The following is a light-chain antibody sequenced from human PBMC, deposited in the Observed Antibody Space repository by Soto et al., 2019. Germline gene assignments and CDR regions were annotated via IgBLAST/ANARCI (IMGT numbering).Light chain of an antibody. J-gene: IGKJ3*01. CDR3: QQRSNWPPEIT. V-gene: IGKV3-11*01. Sequence: EIVLTQSPPTLSLSPGERATLSCRASQSVSSYLAWYQQKPGQSPRLLIYDASNRATGIPARFSGSGSGTDFTLTISSLEPEDFAVYYCQQRSNWPPEITFGPGIKVDIK. CDR1: QSVSSY. CDR2: DAS.